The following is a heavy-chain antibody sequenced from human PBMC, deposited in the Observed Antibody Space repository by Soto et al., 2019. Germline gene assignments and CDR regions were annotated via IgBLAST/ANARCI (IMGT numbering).Heavy chain of an antibody. D-gene: IGHD3-22*01. V-gene: IGHV1-18*04. J-gene: IGHJ4*02. CDR2: ISAYNGNT. CDR3: ARVRYYYDSSGYRRGHDY. Sequence: ASVKVSCKASGYTFTSYGISWVRQAPGQGLEWMGWISAYNGNTNYAQKLQGRVTMTTDTSTSTAYMELRSLRSDDTAVYYCARVRYYYDSSGYRRGHDYWGQGTLVTVSS. CDR1: GYTFTSYG.